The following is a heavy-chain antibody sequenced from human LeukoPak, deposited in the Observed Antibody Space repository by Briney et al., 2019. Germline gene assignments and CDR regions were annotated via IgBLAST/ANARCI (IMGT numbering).Heavy chain of an antibody. CDR3: ARVGTHDCSNYGLDY. CDR2: IYYSGST. D-gene: IGHD4-11*01. CDR1: GGSISSYY. J-gene: IGHJ4*02. Sequence: PSETLSLTCTVSGGSISSYYWSWIRQPPGKGLEWIGYIYYSGSTNYNPSLKSRVTISVDTSKNQFSLKLSSVTAADTAVYYCARVGTHDCSNYGLDYWGQGTLVTVSS. V-gene: IGHV4-59*01.